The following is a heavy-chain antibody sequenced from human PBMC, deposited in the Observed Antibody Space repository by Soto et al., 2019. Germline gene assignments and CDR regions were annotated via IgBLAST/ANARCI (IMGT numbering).Heavy chain of an antibody. J-gene: IGHJ4*02. Sequence: SETLSLTCTVSGVSISSSSYYWGWIRQPPGKGLEWIGSIYYSGSTYYNPSLKSRVTISVDTSKNQFSLKLSSVTAADTAVYYCASNYYDILTGPLDYWGQGTLVTVSS. D-gene: IGHD3-9*01. V-gene: IGHV4-39*01. CDR3: ASNYYDILTGPLDY. CDR1: GVSISSSSYY. CDR2: IYYSGST.